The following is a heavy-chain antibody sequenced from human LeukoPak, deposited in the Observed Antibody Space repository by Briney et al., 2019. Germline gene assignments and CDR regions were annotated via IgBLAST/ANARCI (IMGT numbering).Heavy chain of an antibody. V-gene: IGHV1-58*01. D-gene: IGHD3-9*01. CDR1: GFTFTSSA. CDR3: AAVTGYSSDY. Sequence: GTSVKVSCKASGFTFTSSAVQWVRQARGQRLEWIGWTVVGSGNTNYAQKFQERVTITRNMSTSTAYMELSSLRSEDTAVYYCAAVTGYSSDYWGQGTLVTVSS. J-gene: IGHJ4*02. CDR2: TVVGSGNT.